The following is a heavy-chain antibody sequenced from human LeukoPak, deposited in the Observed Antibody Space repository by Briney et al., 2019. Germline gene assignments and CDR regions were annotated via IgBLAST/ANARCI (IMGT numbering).Heavy chain of an antibody. J-gene: IGHJ4*02. V-gene: IGHV1-8*01. Sequence: ASVKVSCKASGYTFTSYDINWVRQATGQGLEWMGWMNPNSGNTGYAQKFQGRVTMTRNTSISTAYMELSSLRSEDTAVYYCARISPSYCSGGSCYSGYWGQGTLVTVSP. CDR2: MNPNSGNT. CDR3: ARISPSYCSGGSCYSGY. CDR1: GYTFTSYD. D-gene: IGHD2-15*01.